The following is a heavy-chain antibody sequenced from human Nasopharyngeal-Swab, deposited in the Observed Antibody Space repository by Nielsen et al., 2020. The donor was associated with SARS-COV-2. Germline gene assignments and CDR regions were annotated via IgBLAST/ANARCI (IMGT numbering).Heavy chain of an antibody. Sequence: GGSLRLSCAASGFTFSTYAMTWVRQAPGKGLEWVSAISGAGASTYYADSVKGRFTISRDNSKNTLYLQMNSLRAEDTAVYYCAKASKNLRITMVRGVSYYYGMDVWGQGTTVTVSS. V-gene: IGHV3-23*01. CDR2: ISGAGAST. CDR1: GFTFSTYA. CDR3: AKASKNLRITMVRGVSYYYGMDV. J-gene: IGHJ6*02. D-gene: IGHD3-10*01.